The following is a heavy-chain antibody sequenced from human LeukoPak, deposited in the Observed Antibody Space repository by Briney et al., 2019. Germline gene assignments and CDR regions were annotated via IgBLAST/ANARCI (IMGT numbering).Heavy chain of an antibody. D-gene: IGHD1-26*01. Sequence: SETLSFTCAVYGGSFSGYYWSWIRQPPGKGLEWIGEINHSGSTNYNPSLKSRVTISVDTSKNQFSLKLSSVTAADTAVYYCARGVLVGATRKFDYWGQGTLVTVSS. CDR2: INHSGST. J-gene: IGHJ4*02. CDR1: GGSFSGYY. CDR3: ARGVLVGATRKFDY. V-gene: IGHV4-34*01.